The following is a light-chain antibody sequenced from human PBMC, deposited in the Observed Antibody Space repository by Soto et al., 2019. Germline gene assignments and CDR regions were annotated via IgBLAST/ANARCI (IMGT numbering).Light chain of an antibody. CDR3: QQYGSPLT. CDR1: QSVSSSY. J-gene: IGKJ1*01. Sequence: EVGLSRSPGTLSLSPGERATLSCRASQSVSSSYLAWYQQKPGQAPRLLIYGASSRATGIPDRFSGSGSGTDFTLTISRLEPEDFAVYYCQQYGSPLTFGQGSRVDI. CDR2: GAS. V-gene: IGKV3-20*01.